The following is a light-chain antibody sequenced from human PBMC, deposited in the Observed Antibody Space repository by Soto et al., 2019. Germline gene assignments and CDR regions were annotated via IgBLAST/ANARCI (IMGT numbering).Light chain of an antibody. CDR3: QQYHSYRT. V-gene: IGKV1-5*03. Sequence: DIQMTQSPSTLSSSVGDTVTISCRASQTIDNWVAWYQQKPGKAPKLLISKASTLESGVPSRFRGSGSATEFTLTISSLQPDDFATYYCQQYHSYRTFGQGTKVEI. CDR2: KAS. CDR1: QTIDNW. J-gene: IGKJ1*01.